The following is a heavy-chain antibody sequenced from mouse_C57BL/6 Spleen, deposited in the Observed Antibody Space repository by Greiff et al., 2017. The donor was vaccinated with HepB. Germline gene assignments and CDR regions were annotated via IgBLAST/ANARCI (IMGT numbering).Heavy chain of an antibody. D-gene: IGHD2-4*01. CDR1: GYSFTGYY. CDR3: ARDIYYDQGY. Sequence: EVQVVESGPELVKPGASVKISCKASGYSFTGYYMNWVKQSPEKSLEWIGEINPSTGGTTYNQKFKAKATLTVDKSSSTAYMQLKSLTSEDSAVYYCARDIYYDQGYWGQGTTLTVSS. CDR2: INPSTGGT. J-gene: IGHJ2*01. V-gene: IGHV1-42*01.